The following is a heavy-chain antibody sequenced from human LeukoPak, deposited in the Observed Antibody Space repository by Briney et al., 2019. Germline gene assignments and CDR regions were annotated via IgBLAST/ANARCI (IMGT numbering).Heavy chain of an antibody. CDR3: AKEREVVPAAAFDY. CDR2: IRYDGSNK. Sequence: GGSLRLSCAASGFTFSSYGMHWVRQAPGKGLEWVAFIRYDGSNKYYADSVKGRFTISRDNSKNTLYLQMNSLRAEDTAVYYCAKEREVVPAAAFDYWGQGTLVTVSS. V-gene: IGHV3-30*02. J-gene: IGHJ4*02. CDR1: GFTFSSYG. D-gene: IGHD2-2*01.